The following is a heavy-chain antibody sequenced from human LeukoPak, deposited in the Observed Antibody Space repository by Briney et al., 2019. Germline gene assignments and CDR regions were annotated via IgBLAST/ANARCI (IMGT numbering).Heavy chain of an antibody. CDR2: IYWDDDK. V-gene: IGHV2-5*02. CDR1: GFSLSTSGVG. Sequence: SGPTLVKPTQTLTLTCTFSGFSLSTSGVGVGWIRQPPGKALEWLALIYWDDDKRYSPSPKSRLTITKDTSKNQVVLTMTNMDPVDTATYYCAHIRYDYTRLDYWGQGTLVTISS. D-gene: IGHD4-11*01. J-gene: IGHJ4*02. CDR3: AHIRYDYTRLDY.